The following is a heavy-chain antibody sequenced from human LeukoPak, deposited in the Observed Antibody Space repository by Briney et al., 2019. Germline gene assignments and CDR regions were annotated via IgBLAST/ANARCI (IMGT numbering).Heavy chain of an antibody. J-gene: IGHJ4*02. CDR3: ARAGYSSGWYPRGY. CDR1: GYTFTSYD. D-gene: IGHD6-19*01. CDR2: MNPNSGNT. V-gene: IGHV1-8*01. Sequence: GASVKVSCKASGYTFTSYDINWVRQATGQGLEWMGWMNPNSGNTGYAQKFQGRVTMTRNTSISTAYMELSSLRSEGTAVYYCARAGYSSGWYPRGYWGQGTLVTVSS.